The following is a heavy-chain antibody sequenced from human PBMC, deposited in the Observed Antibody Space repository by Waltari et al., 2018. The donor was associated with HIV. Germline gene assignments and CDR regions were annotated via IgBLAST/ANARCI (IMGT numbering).Heavy chain of an antibody. V-gene: IGHV1-18*01. D-gene: IGHD2-15*01. J-gene: IGHJ5*01. CDR1: GYNFTNYG. CDR3: ARIVRNWFDS. CDR2: ISAYNGNT. Sequence: QEQLVQSGAEVKKPGASVKVSCKASGYNFTNYGISWVRQAPGQGLECMGWISAYNGNTKYAQKFQDRVTMTTETSTSTAYMDLRRLRSDDTAVYYCARIVRNWFDSWGQGTLVTVSS.